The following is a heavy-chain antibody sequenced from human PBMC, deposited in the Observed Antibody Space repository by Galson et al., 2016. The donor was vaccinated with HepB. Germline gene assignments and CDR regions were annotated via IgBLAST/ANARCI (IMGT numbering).Heavy chain of an antibody. CDR1: GGYVTSGSYY. V-gene: IGHV4-61*02. CDR3: ARGAIAAYYIDH. J-gene: IGHJ4*02. Sequence: TLSLTCTVSGGYVTSGSYYWSWIRQPAGKGLEWIGRIYTPGGAKYNPSVKNRGTISVDTSKNQFSLKLTSVTAADTAVYYCARGAIAAYYIDHWGQGTLVTVSS. D-gene: IGHD6-6*01. CDR2: IYTPGGA.